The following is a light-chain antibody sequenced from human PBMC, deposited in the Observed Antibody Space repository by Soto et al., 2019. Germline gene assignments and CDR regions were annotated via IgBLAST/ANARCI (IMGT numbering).Light chain of an antibody. J-gene: IGKJ5*01. V-gene: IGKV1-39*01. Sequence: DIQMTQSPSSLSASVGDRVTITCRPSQSISSYLTWYQQKPGKAPNLLIHDASNLQSGVPSRFSGSGSGTDFTLTISSLQPEDFATYYCQQSYSTPITFGQGTRLEIK. CDR3: QQSYSTPIT. CDR2: DAS. CDR1: QSISSY.